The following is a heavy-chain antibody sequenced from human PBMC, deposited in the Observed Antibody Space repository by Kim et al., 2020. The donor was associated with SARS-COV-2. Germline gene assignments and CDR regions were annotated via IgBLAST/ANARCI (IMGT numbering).Heavy chain of an antibody. J-gene: IGHJ6*02. Sequence: ADSAKGRFTISRDNSKNTLYLQMNSLRAGDTAACHCARKLLWFGDNGMDVWGQGTTVTVSS. CDR3: ARKLLWFGDNGMDV. V-gene: IGHV3-53*01. D-gene: IGHD3-10*01.